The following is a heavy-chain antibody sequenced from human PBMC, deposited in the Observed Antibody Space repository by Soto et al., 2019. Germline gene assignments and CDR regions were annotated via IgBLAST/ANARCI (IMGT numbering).Heavy chain of an antibody. J-gene: IGHJ3*02. V-gene: IGHV4-39*07. D-gene: IGHD6-13*01. Sequence: SEILSLTCTVSGGSISSSSYYWGWIRQPPGKGLEWIGYNYYSGITYYNPSLKSRVTISLDTSKNQFSLKLSSVTAADTAVYYCARGRRIAAAPTHAFDIWGQGTMVTVSS. CDR3: ARGRRIAAAPTHAFDI. CDR2: NYYSGIT. CDR1: GGSISSSSYY.